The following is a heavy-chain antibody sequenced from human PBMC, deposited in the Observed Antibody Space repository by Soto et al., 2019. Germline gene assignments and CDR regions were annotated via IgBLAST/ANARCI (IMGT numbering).Heavy chain of an antibody. J-gene: IGHJ4*02. D-gene: IGHD6-19*01. Sequence: GSLRLSCAASGFTFSTYAMSWVRQAPGRGLEWVSTIIGSGDSTYYADSVKGRFTISRDNSKNTLYLQMNSLRAEDTAVYYCAKERSSGWNFDSWGQGTLVTVSS. CDR2: IIGSGDST. CDR3: AKERSSGWNFDS. V-gene: IGHV3-23*01. CDR1: GFTFSTYA.